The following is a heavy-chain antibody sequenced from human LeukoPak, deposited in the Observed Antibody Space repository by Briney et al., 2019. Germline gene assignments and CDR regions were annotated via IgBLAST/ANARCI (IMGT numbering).Heavy chain of an antibody. Sequence: SETLSLTCAVYGGSSSGYYWSWIRQPPGKGLEWIGEINHSGSTNYNPSLKSRVTISVDTSKNQFSLKLSSVTAADTAVYYCAVSYYYDSSGYWTLDYWGQGTLVTVSS. CDR1: GGSSSGYY. CDR2: INHSGST. J-gene: IGHJ4*02. V-gene: IGHV4-34*01. D-gene: IGHD3-22*01. CDR3: AVSYYYDSSGYWTLDY.